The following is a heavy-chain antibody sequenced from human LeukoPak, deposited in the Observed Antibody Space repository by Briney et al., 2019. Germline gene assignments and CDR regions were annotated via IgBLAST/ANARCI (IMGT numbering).Heavy chain of an antibody. J-gene: IGHJ4*02. CDR2: ISYDGSNK. D-gene: IGHD4/OR15-4a*01. CDR1: GFTFSSYG. Sequence: GGSLRLSCAASGFTFSSYGMHWVRQAPGKGLEWVAVISYDGSNKYYADSVKDRFTISRDNSKNTLYLQMNSLRAEDTAVYYCAKDDGAGGHWGDYWGQGTLVTVSS. CDR3: AKDDGAGGHWGDY. V-gene: IGHV3-30*18.